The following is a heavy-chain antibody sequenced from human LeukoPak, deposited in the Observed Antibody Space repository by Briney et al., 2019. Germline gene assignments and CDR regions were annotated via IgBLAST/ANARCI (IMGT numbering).Heavy chain of an antibody. CDR2: ISAYNGNT. CDR1: GYTFTSYG. V-gene: IGHV1-18*01. Sequence: ASVKVSCKASGYTFTSYGISWVRQAPGQGLEWMGWISAYNGNTNYAQKLQGRVTMTTDTSTSTAYMELRSLRSDDTAVYYCARGWYYYDSSGGFDYWGQGTLVTVSS. D-gene: IGHD3-22*01. J-gene: IGHJ4*02. CDR3: ARGWYYYDSSGGFDY.